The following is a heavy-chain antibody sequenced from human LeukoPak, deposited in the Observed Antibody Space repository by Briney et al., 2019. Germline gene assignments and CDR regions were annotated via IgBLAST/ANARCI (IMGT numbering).Heavy chain of an antibody. Sequence: GGSLRLSCAASEFTFTSYEMNWVRQAPGKGLEWISYISGSGSTKYYADSVKGRFTISRDNAKNSLYLQMNSLRAEDTAVYYCARGVLANWFDSWGQGTLVTVSS. CDR2: ISGSGSTK. V-gene: IGHV3-48*03. J-gene: IGHJ5*01. D-gene: IGHD6-6*01. CDR3: ARGVLANWFDS. CDR1: EFTFTSYE.